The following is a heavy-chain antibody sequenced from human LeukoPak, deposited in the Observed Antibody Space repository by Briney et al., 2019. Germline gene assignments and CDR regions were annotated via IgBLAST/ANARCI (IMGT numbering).Heavy chain of an antibody. D-gene: IGHD3-10*01. CDR3: ARGSELLWFGELFFDY. CDR2: IKQDGSEK. J-gene: IGHJ4*02. Sequence: GGSLRLSCAASGFTFSSYWMSWVRQAPGKGLEWVANIKQDGSEKYYVDSVKGRFTISRDNAKNSLYLQMNSLRAEDTAVYYCARGSELLWFGELFFDYWGQGTLVTVSS. V-gene: IGHV3-7*04. CDR1: GFTFSSYW.